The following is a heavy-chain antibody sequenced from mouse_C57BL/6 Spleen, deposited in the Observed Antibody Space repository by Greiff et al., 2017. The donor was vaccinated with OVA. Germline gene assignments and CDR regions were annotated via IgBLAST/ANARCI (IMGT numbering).Heavy chain of an antibody. CDR1: GYTFTSYW. CDR3: ATAQATARFAY. D-gene: IGHD3-2*02. V-gene: IGHV1-64*01. CDR2: IHPNSGST. J-gene: IGHJ3*01. Sequence: QVQLQQPGAELVKPGASVKLSCKASGYTFTSYWMHWVKQRPGQGLEWIGMIHPNSGSTNYNEKFKSKATLTVDKSSSTAYMQLSSLTSEDSAVYYCATAQATARFAYWGQGTLVTVSA.